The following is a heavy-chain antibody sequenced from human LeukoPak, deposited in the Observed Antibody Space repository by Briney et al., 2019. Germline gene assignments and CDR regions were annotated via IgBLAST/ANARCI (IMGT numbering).Heavy chain of an antibody. CDR1: GGTFSSYA. J-gene: IGHJ4*02. V-gene: IGHV1-69*04. D-gene: IGHD5-24*01. CDR3: ARDLDQDCYNNK. CDR2: IIPILGIA. Sequence: ASVKVSCKASGGTFSSYAISWVRQAPGQGLEWMGRIIPILGIANYAQKFQGRVTITADKSTSTAYMELSSLRSEDTAVYYCARDLDQDCYNNKWGQGTLVTVSS.